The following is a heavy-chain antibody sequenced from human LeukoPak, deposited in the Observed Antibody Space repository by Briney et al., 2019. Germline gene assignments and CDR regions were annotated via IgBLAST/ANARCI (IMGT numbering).Heavy chain of an antibody. Sequence: GGSLRLSCAASGFTFRSYGMHWVRQAPGKGLEWGAVISYDGSNKYYADSVKGRFTISRDNFKNTLYLQMNSLRAEDTAVYYCAKDSGSGDNYYYYYMDVWGKGTTVTVSS. CDR2: ISYDGSNK. J-gene: IGHJ6*03. CDR3: AKDSGSGDNYYYYYMDV. D-gene: IGHD6-6*01. V-gene: IGHV3-30*18. CDR1: GFTFRSYG.